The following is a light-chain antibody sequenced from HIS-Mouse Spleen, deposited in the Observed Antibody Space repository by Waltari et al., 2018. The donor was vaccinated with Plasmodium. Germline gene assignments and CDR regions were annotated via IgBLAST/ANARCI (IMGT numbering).Light chain of an antibody. J-gene: IGLJ3*02. CDR3: YSTDSSGNHRV. V-gene: IGLV3-10*01. CDR1: ASPKNY. CDR2: EDS. Sequence: SYELTQPPSVSVSPGQTAMITCSGDASPKNYAYWYQQKSGQAPVLVIYEDSNRPSGIPERFSGSSSGTMATLTISGAQVEDEADYYCYSTDSSGNHRVFGGGTKLTVL.